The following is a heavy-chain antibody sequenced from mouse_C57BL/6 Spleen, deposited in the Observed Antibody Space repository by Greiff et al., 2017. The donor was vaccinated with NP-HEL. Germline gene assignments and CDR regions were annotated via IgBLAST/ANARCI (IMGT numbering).Heavy chain of an antibody. D-gene: IGHD1-1*01. J-gene: IGHJ2*01. V-gene: IGHV1-55*01. CDR3: ARSGTVVAKAHYFDY. Sequence: QVQLQQSGAELVKPGASVKMSCKASGYTFTSYWITWVKQRPGQGLEWIGDIYPGSGSTNYNEKFKSKATLTVDTSSSTAYMQLSSLTSEDSAVYYCARSGTVVAKAHYFDYWGQGTTLTVSS. CDR1: GYTFTSYW. CDR2: IYPGSGST.